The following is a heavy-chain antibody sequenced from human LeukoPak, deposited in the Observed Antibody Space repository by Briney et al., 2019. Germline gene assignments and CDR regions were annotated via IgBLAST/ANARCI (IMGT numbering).Heavy chain of an antibody. Sequence: PSETLSLTCGVSGGSISSGGFSWSWIRQPPGKGLEWIGYIYHSGSTYYNPSLKSRVTISVDTSKNQFSLKLSSVTAADTAVYYCARDLARPAYDFWSGYYNGAPGFMDVWGQGTTVTVSS. CDR2: IYHSGST. CDR3: ARDLARPAYDFWSGYYNGAPGFMDV. J-gene: IGHJ6*02. CDR1: GGSISSGGFS. D-gene: IGHD3-3*01. V-gene: IGHV4-30-2*01.